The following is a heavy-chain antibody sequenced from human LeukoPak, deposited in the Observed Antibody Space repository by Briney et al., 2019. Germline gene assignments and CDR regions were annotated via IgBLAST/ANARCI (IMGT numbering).Heavy chain of an antibody. CDR3: ARREVTTMHAFDI. CDR2: FYYSGGT. D-gene: IGHD5-12*01. CDR1: GDSLGSSTYY. V-gene: IGHV4-39*01. J-gene: IGHJ3*02. Sequence: SETLSLSCTVSGDSLGSSTYYWGWIRQPPGKGLEWIGSFYYSGGTYYKPSLKSRVTISVDTSKNQFSLKLSSVTAADTAVYYFARREVTTMHAFDIWGEGTMVTVSS.